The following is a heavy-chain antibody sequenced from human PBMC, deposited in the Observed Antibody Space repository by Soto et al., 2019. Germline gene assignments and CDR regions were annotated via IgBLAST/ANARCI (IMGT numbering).Heavy chain of an antibody. CDR3: ATGRPSGYFKYYYGSGSYPVYFDY. CDR1: GYTLTELS. Sequence: ASVKVSCKVSGYTLTELSMHWVRQAPGKGLEWMGGFDPEDGETIYAQKFQGRVTMTEDTSTDTAYMELSSLRSEDTAVYYCATGRPSGYFKYYYGSGSYPVYFDYWGQGTLVTVSS. CDR2: FDPEDGET. J-gene: IGHJ4*02. V-gene: IGHV1-24*01. D-gene: IGHD3-10*01.